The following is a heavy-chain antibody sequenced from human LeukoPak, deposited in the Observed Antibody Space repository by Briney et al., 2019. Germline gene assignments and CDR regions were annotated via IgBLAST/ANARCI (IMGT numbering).Heavy chain of an antibody. CDR2: IYTSGST. Sequence: SETLSLTCTVSGGSISSGSYYWSWIRQPAGKGLEWIGRIYTSGSTNYNPSLKSRVTISVDTSKNQFSLKLSSVTAAGTAVYYCASEISSGWDYYYYMDVWGKGTTVTISS. V-gene: IGHV4-61*02. J-gene: IGHJ6*03. CDR1: GGSISSGSYY. D-gene: IGHD6-19*01. CDR3: ASEISSGWDYYYYMDV.